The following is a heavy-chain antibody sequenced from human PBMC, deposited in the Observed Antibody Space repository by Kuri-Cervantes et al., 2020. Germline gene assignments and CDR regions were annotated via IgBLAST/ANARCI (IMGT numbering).Heavy chain of an antibody. CDR2: ISSSGSTI. Sequence: GESLKISCAASGFTFSDYYMSWIRQAPGKGLEWVSYISSSGSTIYYADSVKGRFTISRDNAKNSLYLQMNSLRAEDTAVYYCARRDGYSWGLYWGQGTLVTVSS. D-gene: IGHD5-24*01. CDR1: GFTFSDYY. J-gene: IGHJ4*02. CDR3: ARRDGYSWGLY. V-gene: IGHV3-11*04.